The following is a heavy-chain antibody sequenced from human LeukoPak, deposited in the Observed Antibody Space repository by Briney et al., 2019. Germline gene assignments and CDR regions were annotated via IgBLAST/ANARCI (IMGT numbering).Heavy chain of an antibody. CDR2: ISSGGSTI. J-gene: IGHJ3*02. D-gene: IGHD6-19*01. CDR1: GFTFSSYE. Sequence: PGGSLRLSCAASGFTFSSYEMNWVRQAPGKGLEWVSYISSGGSTIFYADSVKGRFTISRDNAKNSLYLQMNSLRAEDTAVYSCARMTSGGSYDAFDIWGQGTMVTVSS. V-gene: IGHV3-48*03. CDR3: ARMTSGGSYDAFDI.